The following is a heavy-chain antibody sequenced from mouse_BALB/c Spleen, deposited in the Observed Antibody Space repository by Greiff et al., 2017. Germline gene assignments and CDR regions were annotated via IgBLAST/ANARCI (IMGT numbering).Heavy chain of an antibody. CDR3: ARTIITTSSWFAY. CDR2: IWGYGST. D-gene: IGHD2-12*01. V-gene: IGHV2-6-7*01. CDR1: GFSLTGYG. Sequence: VKLQESGPGLVAPSQSLSITCTVSGFSLTGYGVNWVRQPPGKGLEWLGMIWGYGSTDYNSALKSRLSISKVNSKSQVFLKMNSLQTDDTARYYCARTIITTSSWFAYWGQGTLVTVSA. J-gene: IGHJ3*01.